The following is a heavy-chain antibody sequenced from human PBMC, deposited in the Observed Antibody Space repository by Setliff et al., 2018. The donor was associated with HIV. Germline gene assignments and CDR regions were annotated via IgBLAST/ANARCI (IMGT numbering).Heavy chain of an antibody. CDR2: ISGSGGST. V-gene: IGHV3-23*01. Sequence: PGGSLRLSCAASGFTFSSYAMSWVRQAPGKGLEWVSAISGSGGSTYYADSVKGRFTISRDNSKNTLYLQMNSLRAEDTAVYYCAKDREVQFLEWLSHDAFDIWGQGTMVTVSS. CDR3: AKDREVQFLEWLSHDAFDI. D-gene: IGHD3-3*01. J-gene: IGHJ3*02. CDR1: GFTFSSYA.